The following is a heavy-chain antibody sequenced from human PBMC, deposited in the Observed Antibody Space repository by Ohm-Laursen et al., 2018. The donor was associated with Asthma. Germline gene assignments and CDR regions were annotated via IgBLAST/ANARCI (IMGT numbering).Heavy chain of an antibody. J-gene: IGHJ4*02. Sequence: SLRLSCAASGFNFGSYAMTWVRQAPGKGLEWVSGISSSGGSTHYADNVKGRFTISRDNSKNTLYLQMNSLRAEDTAVYYCAKAYYYGSGSYSSDYWGQGTLVTVSS. CDR3: AKAYYYGSGSYSSDY. V-gene: IGHV3-23*01. CDR1: GFNFGSYA. CDR2: ISSSGGST. D-gene: IGHD3-10*01.